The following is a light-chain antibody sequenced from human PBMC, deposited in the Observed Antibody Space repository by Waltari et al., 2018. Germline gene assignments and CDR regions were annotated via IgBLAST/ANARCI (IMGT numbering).Light chain of an antibody. CDR2: DVS. CDR1: SSDVGGYSY. CDR3: SSYTSSSTVV. Sequence: QSALTQPASVSGSPGRSITISCTGTSSDVGGYSYVSWYQQHPGKAPKPMIYDVSARPSGVSNRFSGSKSGNTASLTISGLQAEDEADYYCSSYTSSSTVVFGGGTKLTVL. J-gene: IGLJ2*01. V-gene: IGLV2-14*03.